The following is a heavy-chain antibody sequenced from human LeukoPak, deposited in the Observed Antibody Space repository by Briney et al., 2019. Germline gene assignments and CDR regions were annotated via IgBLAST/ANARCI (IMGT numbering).Heavy chain of an antibody. Sequence: SQTLSLTCTVSSDSFSSSRFNWAWIRQTPGKGLEWIGTIHYSGDTYHNPSLKSRVTLSRDTSKNQFSLRLTSVIAADTAVYYCARDTRFDSSDYRHVFWFFDLWGRGTLVTVSS. CDR1: SDSFSSSRFN. D-gene: IGHD3-22*01. V-gene: IGHV4-39*07. CDR3: ARDTRFDSSDYRHVFWFFDL. CDR2: IHYSGDT. J-gene: IGHJ2*01.